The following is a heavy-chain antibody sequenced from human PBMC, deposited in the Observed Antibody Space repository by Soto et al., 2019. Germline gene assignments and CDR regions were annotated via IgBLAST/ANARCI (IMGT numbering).Heavy chain of an antibody. D-gene: IGHD1-26*01. V-gene: IGHV3-30-3*01. CDR1: GFTFSSYA. J-gene: IGHJ6*02. CDR2: ISYDGSNK. Sequence: GGSLRLSCAASGFTFSSYAMHWVRQAPGKGLEWVAVISYDGSNKYYADSVKGRFTISRDNSKNTLYLQMNSLRAEDTAVYYCARQEGATVLFYYGLDVWGQGTTVTVSS. CDR3: ARQEGATVLFYYGLDV.